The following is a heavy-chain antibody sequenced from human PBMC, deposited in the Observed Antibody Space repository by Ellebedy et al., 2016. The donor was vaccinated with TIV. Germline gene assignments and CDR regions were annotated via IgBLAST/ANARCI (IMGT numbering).Heavy chain of an antibody. Sequence: PGGSLRLSCAASGFTFDDYAMHWVRQAPGKGLEWVSGISWNSGSIGYADSVKGRFTISRDNAKNSLYLQMNSLRAEDTALYYCAKVVGARPTPHIDYWGQGTLVTVSS. CDR1: GFTFDDYA. D-gene: IGHD1-26*01. J-gene: IGHJ4*02. CDR3: AKVVGARPTPHIDY. V-gene: IGHV3-9*01. CDR2: ISWNSGSI.